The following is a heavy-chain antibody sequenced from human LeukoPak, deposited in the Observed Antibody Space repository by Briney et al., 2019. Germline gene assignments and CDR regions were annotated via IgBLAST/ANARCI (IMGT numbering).Heavy chain of an antibody. Sequence: SETLSLTCTVSGGSISSYYWSWIRQPPGKGLEWIGYIYYSGSTNYNPSLKSRVTISVDTSKNQFSLKLSSVTAADTAVYYCARDQTIVGSGCNSYYYMDVWGKGTTVTVSS. D-gene: IGHD3-3*01. J-gene: IGHJ6*03. V-gene: IGHV4-59*01. CDR1: GGSISSYY. CDR3: ARDQTIVGSGCNSYYYMDV. CDR2: IYYSGST.